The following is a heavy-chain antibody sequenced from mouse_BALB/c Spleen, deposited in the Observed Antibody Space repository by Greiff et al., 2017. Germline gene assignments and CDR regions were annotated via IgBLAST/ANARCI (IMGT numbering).Heavy chain of an antibody. J-gene: IGHJ2*01. CDR2: IDPANGNT. CDR3: ARGIYYDSFDY. V-gene: IGHV14-3*02. CDR1: GFNIKDTY. D-gene: IGHD2-4*01. Sequence: VQLKQSGAELVKPGASVKLSCTASGFNIKDTYMHWVKQRPEQGLEWIGRIDPANGNTKYDPKFQGKATITADTSSNTAYLQLSSLTSEDTAVYYCARGIYYDSFDYWGQGTTLTVSS.